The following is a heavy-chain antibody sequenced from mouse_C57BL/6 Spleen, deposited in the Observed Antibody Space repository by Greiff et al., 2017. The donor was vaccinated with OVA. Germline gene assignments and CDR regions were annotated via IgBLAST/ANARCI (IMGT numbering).Heavy chain of an antibody. CDR2: IYPGGGYT. D-gene: IGHD1-1*01. V-gene: IGHV1-63*01. CDR1: GYTFTNYW. Sequence: QVQLQQSGAELVRPGTSVKMSCKASGYTFTNYWIGWAKQRPGHGLEWIGDIYPGGGYTNYNEKFKGMATLTADKSSSTAYMQFSSLTSEDSAIYYCARSRFYYYGSSGYFDVWGTGTTVTVSS. J-gene: IGHJ1*03. CDR3: ARSRFYYYGSSGYFDV.